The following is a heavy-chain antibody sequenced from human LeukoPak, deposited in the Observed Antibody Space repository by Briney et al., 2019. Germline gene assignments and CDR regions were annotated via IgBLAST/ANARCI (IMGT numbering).Heavy chain of an antibody. CDR1: GGSISSYY. Sequence: SETLSLTCTVSGGSISSYYWSWIRQPPGKGLEWIGYIYYSGSTNYNPSLKSRVTISVDTSKNQFSLKLSSVTAADTAVYYCARSSVSGTMIDYWGQGTLVTVSS. V-gene: IGHV4-59*01. CDR2: IYYSGST. J-gene: IGHJ4*02. D-gene: IGHD1-7*01. CDR3: ARSSVSGTMIDY.